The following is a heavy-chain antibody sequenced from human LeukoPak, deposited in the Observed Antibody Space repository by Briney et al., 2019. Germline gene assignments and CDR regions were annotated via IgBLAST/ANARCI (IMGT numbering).Heavy chain of an antibody. CDR3: ARTKEMATISYFDF. Sequence: GGSLRLSCAASGFTFSSYAMHWVRQAPGKGLEWVSYIDSSGSTIHYADSVKGRFTISRDNAKNSLYLQMNSLRAEDTAVYYCARTKEMATISYFDFWGQGTLVTVSS. CDR1: GFTFSSYA. CDR2: IDSSGSTI. J-gene: IGHJ4*02. V-gene: IGHV3-48*03. D-gene: IGHD5-24*01.